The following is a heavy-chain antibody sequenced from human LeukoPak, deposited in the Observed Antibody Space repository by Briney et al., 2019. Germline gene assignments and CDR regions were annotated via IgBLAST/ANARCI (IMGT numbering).Heavy chain of an antibody. CDR1: GFTFSSYE. Sequence: GGSLRLSCAASGFTFSSYEMNWVRQVPGKGLEWASYISGSGSTTYYADSVKGRFTISRDNVKNSLYLQMNSLRAEDTAVYYCARDPYCSSTSCYLDYWGQGTLVTVSS. J-gene: IGHJ4*02. D-gene: IGHD2-2*01. CDR3: ARDPYCSSTSCYLDY. V-gene: IGHV3-48*03. CDR2: ISGSGSTT.